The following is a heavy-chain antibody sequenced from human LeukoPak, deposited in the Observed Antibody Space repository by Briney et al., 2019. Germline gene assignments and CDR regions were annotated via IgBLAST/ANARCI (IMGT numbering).Heavy chain of an antibody. J-gene: IGHJ4*02. Sequence: SETLSLTCAVYGGSFSGYYWSWIRQPPGKGLEWIGEINHSGSTNYNPPLKSRVTISVDTSKNQFSLKLSSVTAADTAVYYCARGGYYYDSSGYPWYFDYWGQGTLVTVSS. V-gene: IGHV4-34*01. D-gene: IGHD3-22*01. CDR1: GGSFSGYY. CDR2: INHSGST. CDR3: ARGGYYYDSSGYPWYFDY.